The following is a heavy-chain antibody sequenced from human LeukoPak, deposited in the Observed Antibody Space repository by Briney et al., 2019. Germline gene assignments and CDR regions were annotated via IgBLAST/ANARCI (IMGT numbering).Heavy chain of an antibody. Sequence: GGSLRLSCAASGFTFSSNAMHWVRQAPGKGLEWVAVISYDGSNKYYADSVKGRFTISRDNSKNTLYLQMNSLRAEDTAVYYCARPLGITMVRGVHYWGQGTLVTVSS. CDR2: ISYDGSNK. CDR3: ARPLGITMVRGVHY. V-gene: IGHV3-30-3*01. J-gene: IGHJ4*02. D-gene: IGHD3-10*01. CDR1: GFTFSSNA.